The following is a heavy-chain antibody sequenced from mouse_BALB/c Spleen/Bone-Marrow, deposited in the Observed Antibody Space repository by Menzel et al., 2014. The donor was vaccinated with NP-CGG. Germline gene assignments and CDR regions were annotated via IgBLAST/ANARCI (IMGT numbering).Heavy chain of an antibody. J-gene: IGHJ4*01. CDR3: ASVYDYGRGYAMDY. Sequence: VKLQESGAEVMRPGSSVNISCKASGYAFSNYGMNWMKQRPGQGLEWIGQIYPGDGDTNYNGKFKGRVTLTADKSSSTAYMQLSSLTSEDSAVYFCASVYDYGRGYAMDYWGQGTSVTVSS. V-gene: IGHV1-80*01. CDR2: IYPGDGDT. CDR1: GYAFSNYG. D-gene: IGHD2-4*01.